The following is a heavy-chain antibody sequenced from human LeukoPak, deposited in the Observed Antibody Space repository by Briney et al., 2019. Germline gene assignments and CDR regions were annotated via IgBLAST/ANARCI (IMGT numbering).Heavy chain of an antibody. D-gene: IGHD1-26*01. CDR3: ARDHSGSYLNWFDP. CDR1: GFTFSSYS. J-gene: IGHJ5*02. Sequence: GSLRLSCAASGFTFSSYSMNWVRQPPGKGLEWIGSIYYSGSTYYNPSLKSRVTISVDTSKNQFSLKLSSVTAADTAVYYCARDHSGSYLNWFDPWGQGTLVTVSS. CDR2: IYYSGST. V-gene: IGHV4-39*07.